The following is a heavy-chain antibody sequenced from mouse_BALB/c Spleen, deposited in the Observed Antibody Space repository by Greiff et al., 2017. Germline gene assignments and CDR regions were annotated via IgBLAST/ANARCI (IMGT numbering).Heavy chain of an antibody. J-gene: IGHJ2*01. CDR1: GFTFSNYW. V-gene: IGHV6-6*02. Sequence: EVKLVESGGGLVQPGGSMKLSCVASGFTFSNYWMNWVRQSPEKGLEWVAEIRLKSNNYATHYAESVKGRFTISRDDSKSSVYLQMNNLRAEDTGIYYCTRTIYPYYFDYWGQGTTLTVSS. D-gene: IGHD2-1*01. CDR3: TRTIYPYYFDY. CDR2: IRLKSNNYAT.